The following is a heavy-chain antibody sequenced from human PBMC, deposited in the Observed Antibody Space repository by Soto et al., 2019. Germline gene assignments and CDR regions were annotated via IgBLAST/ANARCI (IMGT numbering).Heavy chain of an antibody. J-gene: IGHJ4*02. CDR3: AHRVLRTVFGLVTTTAIYFDF. CDR2: SYWDDDK. V-gene: IGHV2-5*02. Sequence: QITLNESGPTVVRPTETLTLTCRFSGFSLTTSGVGVGWIRQSPGKAPEWLALSYWDDDKRYSAALKSRLTITKDTSKNQVVLTASDLDPTDTATYYGAHRVLRTVFGLVTTTAIYFDFWGQGTPVAVSS. D-gene: IGHD3-3*01. CDR1: GFSLTTSGVG.